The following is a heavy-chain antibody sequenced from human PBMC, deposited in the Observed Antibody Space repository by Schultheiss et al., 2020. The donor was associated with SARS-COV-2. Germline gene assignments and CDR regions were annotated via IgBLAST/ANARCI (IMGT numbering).Heavy chain of an antibody. CDR2: IWYDGSNK. J-gene: IGHJ4*02. Sequence: GGSLRLSCAASGFTFSSYAMHWVRQAPGKGLEWVAVIWYDGSNKYYADSVKGRFTISRDNSKNTLYLQMNSLRAEDTALYYCAKALYITFPDYWGQGTLVTVSS. CDR3: AKALYITFPDY. V-gene: IGHV3-33*06. D-gene: IGHD3-16*01. CDR1: GFTFSSYA.